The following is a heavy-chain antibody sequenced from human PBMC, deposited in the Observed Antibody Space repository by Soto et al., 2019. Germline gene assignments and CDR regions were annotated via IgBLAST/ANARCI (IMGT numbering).Heavy chain of an antibody. V-gene: IGHV3-74*01. CDR3: ARRLPGTYGRGDL. Sequence: GVTIRLSCSASDFTFRSYWMHWVRQRPGKGQVWVSRISGDRSSTTYADSVRGRFTISRDNAKNTVYLQMHSTRAEATAVYYCARRLPGTYGRGDLWGRGHMVTV. J-gene: IGHJ3*01. D-gene: IGHD1-7*01. CDR1: DFTFRSYW. CDR2: ISGDRSST.